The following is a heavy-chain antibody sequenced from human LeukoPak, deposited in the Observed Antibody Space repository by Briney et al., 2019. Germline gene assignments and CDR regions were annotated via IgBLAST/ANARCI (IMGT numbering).Heavy chain of an antibody. CDR1: GFTFSSYS. Sequence: GGSLRLSCAASGFTFSSYSMNWVRQAPGKGLEWVSSISSSSSYIYYADSVKGRFTISRDNAKNSLYLQMNSLRAEDTAVYYCVKDRVSISSSGYFDYWGQGTLVTVSS. V-gene: IGHV3-21*01. CDR3: VKDRVSISSSGYFDY. J-gene: IGHJ4*02. CDR2: ISSSSSYI. D-gene: IGHD6-13*01.